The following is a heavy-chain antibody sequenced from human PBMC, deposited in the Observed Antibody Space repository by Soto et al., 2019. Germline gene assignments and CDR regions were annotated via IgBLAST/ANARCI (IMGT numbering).Heavy chain of an antibody. J-gene: IGHJ6*02. CDR1: GGTFSSYA. CDR2: IIPIFGTA. D-gene: IGHD6-13*01. V-gene: IGHV1-69*12. CDR3: AREGIAAAGTADYYYGMDV. Sequence: QVQLVQSGAAVKKPGSSVKVSCKASGGTFSSYAISWVRQAPGQGLEWMGGIIPIFGTANYAQKFQGRVTITADESTSXAXXELSSLRSGDTGVYYCAREGIAAAGTADYYYGMDVWGQGTTVTVSS.